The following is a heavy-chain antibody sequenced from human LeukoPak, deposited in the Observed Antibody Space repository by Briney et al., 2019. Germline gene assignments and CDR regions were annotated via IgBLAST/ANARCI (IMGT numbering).Heavy chain of an antibody. CDR2: IYYSGST. Sequence: PSETLSLTCTVSGGSISSYCWSWIRQPPGKGLEWIGYIYYSGSTNYNPSLKSRVTISVDTSKNQFSLKLSSVTAADTAVYYCARDRGLATPFDYWGQGTLVTVSS. D-gene: IGHD5-12*01. CDR3: ARDRGLATPFDY. V-gene: IGHV4-59*01. J-gene: IGHJ4*02. CDR1: GGSISSYC.